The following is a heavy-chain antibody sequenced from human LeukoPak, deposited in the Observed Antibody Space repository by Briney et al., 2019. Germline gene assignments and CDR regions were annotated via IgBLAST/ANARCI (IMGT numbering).Heavy chain of an antibody. V-gene: IGHV4-4*09. Sequence: SETLSLTCTVSGGSISIYSWSWIRQPPGKGLEWIGYIYTSGSTNYNPSLQSRVTISVDTSRSQLSLKLTSVTAADTAVYYCARQAYCGADCYSLDFWGQGTLVTVSS. J-gene: IGHJ4*02. CDR2: IYTSGST. D-gene: IGHD2-21*02. CDR1: GGSISIYS. CDR3: ARQAYCGADCYSLDF.